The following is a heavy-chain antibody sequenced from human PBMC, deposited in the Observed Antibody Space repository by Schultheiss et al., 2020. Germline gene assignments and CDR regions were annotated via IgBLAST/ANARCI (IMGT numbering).Heavy chain of an antibody. CDR2: IYYSGST. D-gene: IGHD3-10*01. Sequence: SETLSLTCTVSGGSISSGGYYWSWIRQHPGKGLEWIGYIYYSGSTNYNPSLKSRVTISVDTSKNQFSLKLSSVTAADTAVYYCAKDLYYGSGSYYRYYGMDVWGQGTTVTVSS. CDR3: AKDLYYGSGSYYRYYGMDV. V-gene: IGHV4-31*03. J-gene: IGHJ6*02. CDR1: GGSISSGGYY.